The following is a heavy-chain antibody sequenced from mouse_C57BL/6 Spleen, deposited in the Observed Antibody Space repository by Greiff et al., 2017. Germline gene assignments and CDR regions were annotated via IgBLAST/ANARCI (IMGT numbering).Heavy chain of an antibody. D-gene: IGHD4-1*01. CDR3: AGDKLGHGFAY. CDR1: GYAFTSYW. Sequence: QVQLQQSGAELVKPGASVKISCKASGYAFTSYWMNWVKQRPGQGLEWIGEIYPGDGDTNYKGKFKGKATLTVDKSSSTAYMQLSSLTSEDSAVYLGAGDKLGHGFAYWGQGTLVTVSA. J-gene: IGHJ3*01. V-gene: IGHV1-80*01. CDR2: IYPGDGDT.